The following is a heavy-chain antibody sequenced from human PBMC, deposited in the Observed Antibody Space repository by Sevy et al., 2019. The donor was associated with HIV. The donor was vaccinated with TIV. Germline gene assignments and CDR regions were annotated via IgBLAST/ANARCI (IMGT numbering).Heavy chain of an antibody. CDR1: GGSFSGYY. J-gene: IGHJ4*02. CDR2: INHSGST. CDR3: VREYPQQQLVIFDY. Sequence: SETLSLTCAVYGGSFSGYYWSWIRQPPGKGLEWIGEINHSGSTNYNPSLKSRVTISVDTSKNQFSLKLSSVTAADTAVYYCVREYPQQQLVIFDYWGQGTLVTVSS. D-gene: IGHD6-13*01. V-gene: IGHV4-34*01.